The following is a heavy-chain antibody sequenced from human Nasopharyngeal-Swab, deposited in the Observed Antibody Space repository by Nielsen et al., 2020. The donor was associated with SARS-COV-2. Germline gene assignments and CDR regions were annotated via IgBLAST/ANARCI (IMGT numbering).Heavy chain of an antibody. CDR1: GYTFTRYY. D-gene: IGHD3-3*01. Sequence: ASVQVSCKASGYTFTRYYIHWVRQAPGQGLEWMGIINPGGGRARYSQNFQGRVTMTRDTSTSTVYMELSSLRSEDTAVYYCARELYYDFWSGYSNPHYGMDVWGQGTTVTVSS. CDR2: INPGGGRA. V-gene: IGHV1-46*01. J-gene: IGHJ6*02. CDR3: ARELYYDFWSGYSNPHYGMDV.